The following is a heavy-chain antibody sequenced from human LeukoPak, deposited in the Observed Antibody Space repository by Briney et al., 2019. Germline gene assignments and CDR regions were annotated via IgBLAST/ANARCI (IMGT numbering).Heavy chain of an antibody. D-gene: IGHD3-22*01. V-gene: IGHV3-30*18. CDR2: ISYDGSNK. CDR1: GFTFSSYG. Sequence: GGSLRLSCAASGFTFSSYGMHWVRQAPGKGLEWVAVISYDGSNKYYADSVKGRFTISRDNSKNTLYLQMNSLRAEDTAVYYCAKALTEYYYDSSGSQATFYYGMDVWGQGTTVTVSS. J-gene: IGHJ6*02. CDR3: AKALTEYYYDSSGSQATFYYGMDV.